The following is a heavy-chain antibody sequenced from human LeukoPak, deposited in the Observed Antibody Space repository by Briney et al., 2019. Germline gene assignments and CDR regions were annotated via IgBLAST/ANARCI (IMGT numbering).Heavy chain of an antibody. CDR2: ISAYNGNT. D-gene: IGHD3-3*01. CDR1: GYTFTSYG. V-gene: IGHV1-18*01. J-gene: IGHJ6*02. CDR3: ARCLGVTPEDYYYYYYGMVV. Sequence: ASVKVSCKASGYTFTSYGISWVRQAPGQGLEWMGWISAYNGNTNYAQKLQGRVTMTTDTSTSTAYMELRSLRSDDTAVYYCARCLGVTPEDYYYYYYGMVVWGQGTTVTVSS.